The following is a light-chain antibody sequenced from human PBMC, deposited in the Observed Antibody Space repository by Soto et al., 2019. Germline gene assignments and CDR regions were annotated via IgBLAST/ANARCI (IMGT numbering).Light chain of an antibody. CDR1: QGVGST. Sequence: DIVMTQSPASLSVSPGECGSLXCRASQGVGSTFGWYQHRAGQTHRHLIYDASTRAHGGPARFSGSGSATEFTRTINSLQSEDFAVYYGQRYNNWPLTFGGGTKVDIK. V-gene: IGKV3-15*01. CDR3: QRYNNWPLT. J-gene: IGKJ4*01. CDR2: DAS.